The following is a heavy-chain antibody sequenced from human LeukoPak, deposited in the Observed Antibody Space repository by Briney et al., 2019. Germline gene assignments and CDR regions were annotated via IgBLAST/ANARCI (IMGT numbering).Heavy chain of an antibody. CDR1: GYTFTNHG. J-gene: IGHJ4*02. CDR3: ARDLSLGRHDDGEPFDS. D-gene: IGHD4-17*01. V-gene: IGHV1-18*01. Sequence: ASVKVSCKTSGYTFTNHGISWVRQAPGQGLEWMGWISGYNGNTNYVQKFRGRITRTTDTSTSTAYLQLRSLSSDDTARYYCARDLSLGRHDDGEPFDSWGEGTLVTVSS. CDR2: ISGYNGNT.